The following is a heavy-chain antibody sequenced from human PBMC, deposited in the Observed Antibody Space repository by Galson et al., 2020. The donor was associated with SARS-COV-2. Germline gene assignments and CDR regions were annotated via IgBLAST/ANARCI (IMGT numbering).Heavy chain of an antibody. Sequence: GESLKISCRASGYTFTDYGVSWVRQAPGQGLEWVGWITTDSGYTHLAQTHYAQNLEGRVTVTTDTSTSTIYMELRGLMSDDTAVYYCARDPGRGTYFENFGDTFDVWGQGTMVTVSS. D-gene: IGHD3-10*01. CDR1: GYTFTDYG. J-gene: IGHJ3*01. CDR2: ITTDSGYTHLAQT. CDR3: ARDPGRGTYFENFGDTFDV. V-gene: IGHV1-18*01.